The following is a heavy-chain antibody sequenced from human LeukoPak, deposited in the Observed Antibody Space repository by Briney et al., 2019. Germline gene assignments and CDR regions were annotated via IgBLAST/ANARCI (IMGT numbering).Heavy chain of an antibody. J-gene: IGHJ4*02. V-gene: IGHV5-51*01. Sequence: GESLKISCKGSGYSFTSYWIGWVRQMPGKGLECMGIIYPGDPETRYSPSFEGQITISADKTISTAYLQWNSLKASDTAMYYCARQSGSFDDWGQGTLVTVSS. CDR3: ARQSGSFDD. CDR2: IYPGDPET. D-gene: IGHD5-12*01. CDR1: GYSFTSYW.